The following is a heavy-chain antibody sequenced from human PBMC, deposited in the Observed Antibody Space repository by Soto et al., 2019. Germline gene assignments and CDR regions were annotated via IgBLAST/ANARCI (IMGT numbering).Heavy chain of an antibody. CDR2: IYRGGDT. J-gene: IGHJ6*03. D-gene: IGHD2-2*01. CDR3: AKEVGGFSSSSCNLYYYYYMAV. V-gene: IGHV3-66*01. CDR1: GFTVSYNY. Sequence: PGGSLRLSCAASGFTVSYNYMSWVRQAPGKGLEWVSVIYRGGDTFYADSVKGRFTISRDNSKNTLYLQMNSLRAEDTAVYYCAKEVGGFSSSSCNLYYYYYMAVWGKGTTVTVSS.